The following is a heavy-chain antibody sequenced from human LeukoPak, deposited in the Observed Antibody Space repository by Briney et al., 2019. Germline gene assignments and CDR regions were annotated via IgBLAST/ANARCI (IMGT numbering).Heavy chain of an antibody. CDR2: ISSSHNNI. J-gene: IGHJ4*02. Sequence: GGSLRLSCAASGFTFSRYRMNWLRQAPGKGLDWVSSISSSHNNIYYADPVKGRFSISRDNAKNSLFLQMNSLRAEDTAVYYCARARGYSGYEVIDYWGQGTLVTVSS. V-gene: IGHV3-21*01. CDR3: ARARGYSGYEVIDY. CDR1: GFTFSRYR. D-gene: IGHD5-12*01.